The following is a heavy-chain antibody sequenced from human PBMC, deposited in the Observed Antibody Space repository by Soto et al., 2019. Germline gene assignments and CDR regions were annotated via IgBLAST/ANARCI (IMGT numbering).Heavy chain of an antibody. CDR2: IYGGDST. D-gene: IGHD5-18*01. V-gene: IGHV3-53*01. J-gene: IGHJ4*02. CDR3: ARVRGYSYGFDY. CDR1: GFTVSSNY. Sequence: EVQLVESGGGLIQPGGSLRLSCAASGFTVSSNYMSWVRQAPGKGLEWVSVIYGGDSTYYADSVKGRFTISRDNSKNTLYLQMNSLRAGDTAVYYCARVRGYSYGFDYWGQGTLVTVSS.